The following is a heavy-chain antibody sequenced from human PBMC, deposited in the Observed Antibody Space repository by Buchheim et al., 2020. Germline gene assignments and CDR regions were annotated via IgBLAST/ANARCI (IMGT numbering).Heavy chain of an antibody. Sequence: QVQLQESGPGLVKPSETLSLTCTVSGGSITSHYWSWVRQPPGKGLEWIGYIHYSGSTNYNPSLRSRVTISVATSRNQFSLNLKSVTDADAAVYYCAREIRGVNYYYGMDVWGQGTT. J-gene: IGHJ6*02. CDR3: AREIRGVNYYYGMDV. D-gene: IGHD3-10*01. V-gene: IGHV4-59*11. CDR2: IHYSGST. CDR1: GGSITSHY.